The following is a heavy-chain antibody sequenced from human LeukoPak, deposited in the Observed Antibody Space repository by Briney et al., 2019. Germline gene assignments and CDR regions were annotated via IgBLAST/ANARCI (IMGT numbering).Heavy chain of an antibody. CDR1: GYSINNGY. J-gene: IGHJ5*02. D-gene: IGHD1-1*01. V-gene: IGHV4-38-2*02. CDR3: ARDPATTFNWFDP. Sequence: PSETLSLTCAVSGYSINNGYWAWIRQPPGNGLEWIASIYHTGTTYSNPSLQSRVSLSVDTSKSQFSLNLSAVTAADTAVYYCARDPATTFNWFDPWGQGTLVIVSS. CDR2: IYHTGTT.